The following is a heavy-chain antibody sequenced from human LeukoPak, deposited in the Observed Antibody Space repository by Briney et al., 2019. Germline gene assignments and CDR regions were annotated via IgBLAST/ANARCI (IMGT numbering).Heavy chain of an antibody. Sequence: GGSLRLSCAASGFTFSGYSMNWVRQAPGQGLEWVSSISSSSTYIYYADSVKGRFTISRDNAKNSLYLQMNSLRAEDTAVDYCARGGFAAAGIDYWGQGTLVTVSS. D-gene: IGHD6-13*01. CDR1: GFTFSGYS. V-gene: IGHV3-21*01. J-gene: IGHJ4*02. CDR3: ARGGFAAAGIDY. CDR2: ISSSSTYI.